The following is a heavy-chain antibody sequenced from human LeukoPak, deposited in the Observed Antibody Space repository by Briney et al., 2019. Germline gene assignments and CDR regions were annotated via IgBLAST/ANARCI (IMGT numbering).Heavy chain of an antibody. CDR3: ARSRGDILTGYYRGYYYGMDV. D-gene: IGHD3-9*01. CDR2: IYPGDSDT. V-gene: IGHV5-51*01. J-gene: IGHJ6*02. CDR1: GYSFTSYW. Sequence: GESLKISCKSSGYSFTSYWIGWVRQMPGKGLEWMGIIYPGDSDTRYSPSFQGQVTISADKSISTAYLQWSSLKASDTAMYYCARSRGDILTGYYRGYYYGMDVWGQGTTVTVSS.